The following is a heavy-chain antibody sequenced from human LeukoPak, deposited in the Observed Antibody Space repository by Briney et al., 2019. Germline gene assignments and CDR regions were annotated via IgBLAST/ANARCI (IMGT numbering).Heavy chain of an antibody. CDR1: GGSFSGYY. CDR2: INHSGST. J-gene: IGHJ4*02. CDR3: ARSHYYFDY. Sequence: SETLSLTCAVYGGSFSGYYWSWIRQPPGKGLEWIGEINHSGSTNYNPSLKSRVTISVDTSKNQFSLKLSSVTAADMAVYYCARSHYYFDYWGQGTLVTVSS. V-gene: IGHV4-34*01.